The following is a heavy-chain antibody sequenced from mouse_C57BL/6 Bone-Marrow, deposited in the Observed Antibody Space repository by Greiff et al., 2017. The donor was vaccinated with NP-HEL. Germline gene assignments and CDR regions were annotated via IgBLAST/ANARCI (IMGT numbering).Heavy chain of an antibody. D-gene: IGHD3-1*01. Sequence: VQLQQSGGGLVQPGGSMKLSCAASGFTFSDAWMDWVRQSPEKGLEWVAEIRNKANNHATYYAESVKGRFTISRDDSKSSVYLQMNSLIAEDTGIYYCTGVLGRFAYWGQGTLVTVSA. J-gene: IGHJ3*01. CDR1: GFTFSDAW. CDR3: TGVLGRFAY. CDR2: IRNKANNHAT. V-gene: IGHV6-6*01.